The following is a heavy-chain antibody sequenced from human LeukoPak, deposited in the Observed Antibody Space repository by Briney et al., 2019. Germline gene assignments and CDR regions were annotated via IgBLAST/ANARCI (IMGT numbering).Heavy chain of an antibody. CDR2: IWYDGSNK. Sequence: GGSLRLSCAASGFTFSSYGMHWVRQAPGKGLEWVAVIWYDGSNKCYADSVKGRFTISRDNSKNTLYLQMNSLRAEDTAVYYCAKDQQWLVNWGQGTLVTVSS. D-gene: IGHD6-19*01. CDR1: GFTFSSYG. V-gene: IGHV3-33*06. CDR3: AKDQQWLVN. J-gene: IGHJ4*02.